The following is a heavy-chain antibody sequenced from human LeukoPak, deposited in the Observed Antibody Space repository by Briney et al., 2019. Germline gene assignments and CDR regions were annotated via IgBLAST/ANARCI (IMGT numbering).Heavy chain of an antibody. V-gene: IGHV4-34*01. J-gene: IGHJ4*02. CDR1: GGSFSGYY. Sequence: SETLSLTCAVYGGSFSGYYWSWIRQPPGKGLEWIGEINHSGSTNYNPSLKSRVTISVDTSKNQFSLKLSSVTAADTAVYYCARGNDSSGYYPPPPDYWGQGTLVTVSS. D-gene: IGHD3-22*01. CDR2: INHSGST. CDR3: ARGNDSSGYYPPPPDY.